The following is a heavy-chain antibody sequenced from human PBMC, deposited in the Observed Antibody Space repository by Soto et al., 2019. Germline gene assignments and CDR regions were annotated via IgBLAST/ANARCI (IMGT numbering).Heavy chain of an antibody. J-gene: IGHJ5*02. CDR2: IYPRDSDT. D-gene: IGHD5-12*01. V-gene: IGHV5-51*01. Sequence: SLKISCKASGYSITSDWIGCVRQMPGKGLEWMGIIYPRDSDTRYSPSFEGQVTISADKTTNTAYLQWSSLKASDTAIYYCVRHHIVATTRGWFDPWGQGTLVTVSS. CDR1: GYSITSDW. CDR3: VRHHIVATTRGWFDP.